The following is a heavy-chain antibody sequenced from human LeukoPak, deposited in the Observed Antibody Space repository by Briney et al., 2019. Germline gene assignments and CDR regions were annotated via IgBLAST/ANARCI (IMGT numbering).Heavy chain of an antibody. D-gene: IGHD4/OR15-4a*01. CDR3: ARDGRYTYGSNLLDC. J-gene: IGHJ4*02. CDR2: IYHTGFT. Sequence: TPSETLSLTCDVSRDSVSNNTWWTWVRQPPGEGLEWIGEIYHTGFTRYNPSLESRVTMSVDKSKNQFSLSLSSVTAADTAVYFCARDGRYTYGSNLLDCWGQGTLVTVSS. V-gene: IGHV4/OR15-8*01. CDR1: RDSVSNNTW.